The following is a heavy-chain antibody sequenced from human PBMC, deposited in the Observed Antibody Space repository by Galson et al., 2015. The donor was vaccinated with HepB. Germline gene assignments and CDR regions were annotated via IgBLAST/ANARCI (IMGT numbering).Heavy chain of an antibody. V-gene: IGHV1-69*13. CDR1: GGTFSSYA. Sequence: SVKVSCKASGGTFSSYAISWVRQAPGQGLEWMGGIIPIFGTANYAQKFQGRVTVTADESTSTAYMELSSLRSEDTAVYYCARDGGFRGYCSGGSCYEDAFDIWGQGTMVTVSS. CDR2: IIPIFGTA. J-gene: IGHJ3*02. D-gene: IGHD2-15*01. CDR3: ARDGGFRGYCSGGSCYEDAFDI.